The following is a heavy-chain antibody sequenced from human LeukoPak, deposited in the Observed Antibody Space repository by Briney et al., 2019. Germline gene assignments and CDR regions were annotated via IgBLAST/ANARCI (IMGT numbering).Heavy chain of an antibody. CDR2: XXYDGSNK. Sequence: LPGGSLRLSCAASGFTFSSYAMHWVRQAPGKGXXXXXXXXYDGSNKYYADSVKGRFTISRDNSKNTLYLQMNSLRAEDTAVYYCARDLRDDYYYYYYGMDVWGKGTTVTVSS. D-gene: IGHD3-16*01. CDR1: GFTFSSYA. CDR3: ARDLRDDYYYYYYGMDV. V-gene: IGHV3-30*01. J-gene: IGHJ6*04.